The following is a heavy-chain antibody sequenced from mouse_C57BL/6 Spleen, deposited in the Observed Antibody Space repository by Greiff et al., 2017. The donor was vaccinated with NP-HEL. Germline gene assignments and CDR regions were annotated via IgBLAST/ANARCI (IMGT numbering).Heavy chain of an antibody. CDR1: GFSLTSYA. CDR2: IWTGGGT. V-gene: IGHV2-9-1*01. J-gene: IGHJ1*03. D-gene: IGHD1-1*01. CDR3: ARNRPVVATDWYFDV. Sequence: VQVVESGPGLVAPSQSLSITCTVSGFSLTSYAISWVRQPPGKGLEWLGVIWTGGGTNYNSALKSRLSISKDNSKSQVFLKMNSLQTDDTARYYCARNRPVVATDWYFDVWGTGTTVTVSS.